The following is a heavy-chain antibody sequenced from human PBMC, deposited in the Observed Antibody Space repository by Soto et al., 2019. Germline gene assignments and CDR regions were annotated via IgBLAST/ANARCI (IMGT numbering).Heavy chain of an antibody. Sequence: GGSLRLSCAVSGFTFSSCTMNWVRQAPGKGLEWVSSISPSSGHIYYADSVKGRFTISRDNAKNSLFLQMNSLRGEDTAVYYCSGCSGGACHQNYGMDVWGQGTTVTVSS. CDR2: ISPSSGHI. J-gene: IGHJ6*02. CDR1: GFTFSSCT. CDR3: SGCSGGACHQNYGMDV. D-gene: IGHD2-15*01. V-gene: IGHV3-21*06.